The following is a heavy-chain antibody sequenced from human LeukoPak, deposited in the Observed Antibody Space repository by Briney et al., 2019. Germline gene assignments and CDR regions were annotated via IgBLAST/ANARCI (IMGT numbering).Heavy chain of an antibody. D-gene: IGHD6-19*01. CDR3: ARRRYSSGWGDDDAFDI. J-gene: IGHJ3*02. Sequence: SQTLSLTCAISGDSVSSNSAAWNWIRQSPSRGLEWLGRIYYRSKWYNDYAVSVKSRITINPDTSKNQFSLQLNSVTPEDTAVYYCARRRYSSGWGDDDAFDIWGQGTMVTVSS. CDR1: GDSVSSNSAA. V-gene: IGHV6-1*01. CDR2: IYYRSKWYN.